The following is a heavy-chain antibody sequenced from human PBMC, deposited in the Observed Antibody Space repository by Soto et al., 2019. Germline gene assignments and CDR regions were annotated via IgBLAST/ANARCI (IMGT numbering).Heavy chain of an antibody. J-gene: IGHJ4*02. CDR3: ARQRDNGYGSYYLDF. D-gene: IGHD5-12*01. CDR1: GGSIDNYY. Sequence: PSETLSLTCIVSGGSIDNYYWSWIRQPPGKGLEWIGYIFYRGSTDYNPSLRSRVTISLDTPKSRFSLKLSSVTAADTAVYYCARQRDNGYGSYYLDFWGLGTLVTVSS. V-gene: IGHV4-59*08. CDR2: IFYRGST.